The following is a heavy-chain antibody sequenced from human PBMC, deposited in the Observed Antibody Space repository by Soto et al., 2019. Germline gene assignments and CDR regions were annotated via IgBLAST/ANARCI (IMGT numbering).Heavy chain of an antibody. V-gene: IGHV4-31*03. CDR3: ARGGGIAARRNWFDP. J-gene: IGHJ5*02. Sequence: QVQLQESGPGLVKPSQTLSLTCTVSGGSISSGGYYWSWIRQHPGKGLEWIGYIYYSGRTYYNPSLKIRVTISVDTSKNQFSLKLSSVTAADTAVYYCARGGGIAARRNWFDPWGQGTLVTVSS. CDR2: IYYSGRT. CDR1: GGSISSGGYY. D-gene: IGHD6-6*01.